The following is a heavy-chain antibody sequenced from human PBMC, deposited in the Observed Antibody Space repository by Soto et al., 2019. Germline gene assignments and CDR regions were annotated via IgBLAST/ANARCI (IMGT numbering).Heavy chain of an antibody. D-gene: IGHD2-15*01. Sequence: PSQTLSLTCAISEDSVSSNSVAWNWIRQSPSRGLEWLGRTYYRSKWYNDYAVSVKSRITINPDTSKNQFSLQLNSVTPEDTAVYYCARGSGGSCPRRFDPWGQGTLVTVSS. CDR3: ARGSGGSCPRRFDP. J-gene: IGHJ5*02. V-gene: IGHV6-1*01. CDR2: TYYRSKWYN. CDR1: EDSVSSNSVA.